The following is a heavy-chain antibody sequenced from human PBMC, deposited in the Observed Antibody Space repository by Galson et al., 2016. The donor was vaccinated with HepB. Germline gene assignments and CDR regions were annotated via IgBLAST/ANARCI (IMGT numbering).Heavy chain of an antibody. V-gene: IGHV3-23*01. CDR2: ISGDGAST. CDR1: GFTFRSYG. J-gene: IGHJ4*02. CDR3: AKDPYYSSGWGAFES. Sequence: SLRLSCAASGFTFRSYGMSWVRQVPGKGLEWVSTISGDGASTYYADSVKGRFSISRDNSRTTLDLQMHSLRGEDTALYYCAKDPYYSSGWGAFESWGQGTLLTVSA. D-gene: IGHD6-19*01.